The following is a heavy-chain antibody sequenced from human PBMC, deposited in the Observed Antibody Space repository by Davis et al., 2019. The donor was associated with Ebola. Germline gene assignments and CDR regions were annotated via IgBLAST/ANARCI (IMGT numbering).Heavy chain of an antibody. J-gene: IGHJ4*02. CDR1: GGSFRDYY. V-gene: IGHV4-34*01. CDR3: ASFTFGRGGY. D-gene: IGHD3-16*01. CDR2: INHTGST. Sequence: MPSETLSLTCAVFGGSFRDYYWTWIRQPPGKGLEWIGAINHTGSTSYNPSLKSRVTISVDTSKNQFSLKLTSVTAADTAVYYCASFTFGRGGYWGQGTLVNVSS.